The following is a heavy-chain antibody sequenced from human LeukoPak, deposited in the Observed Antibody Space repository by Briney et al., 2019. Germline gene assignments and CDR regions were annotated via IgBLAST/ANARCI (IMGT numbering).Heavy chain of an antibody. CDR3: AKASYGDYYFDY. D-gene: IGHD4-17*01. V-gene: IGHV3-30*18. CDR2: ISYDGSNK. CDR1: GFTFSSYG. Sequence: PGGSLRLSCAASGFTFSSYGMHWVRQAPGKGLEWVAVISYDGSNKYYADSVKGRFTISRDNSKNTLYLQMNSLRAEDTAVYYCAKASYGDYYFDYWAREPWSPSPQ. J-gene: IGHJ4*02.